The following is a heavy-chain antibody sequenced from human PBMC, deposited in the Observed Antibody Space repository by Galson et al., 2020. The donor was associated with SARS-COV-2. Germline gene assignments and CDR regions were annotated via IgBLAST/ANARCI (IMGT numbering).Heavy chain of an antibody. D-gene: IGHD3-22*01. Sequence: SAIGPGGGTTHYADSVRGRFTISRDNSKNTLYLQINSLRAEDTAVYYCAKDRGYYSGIDAFDIWGQGTVVTVSS. J-gene: IGHJ3*02. V-gene: IGHV3-23*01. CDR3: AKDRGYYSGIDAFDI. CDR2: IGPGGGTT.